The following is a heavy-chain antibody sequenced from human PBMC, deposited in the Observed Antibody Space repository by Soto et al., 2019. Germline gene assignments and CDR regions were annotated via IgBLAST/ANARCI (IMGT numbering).Heavy chain of an antibody. J-gene: IGHJ5*02. CDR2: INPNSGGT. D-gene: IGHD3-22*01. CDR3: ARDGPPLKYYDYPNWFDP. CDR1: GYTFTGYY. V-gene: IGHV1-2*02. Sequence: GAAVKVSCKASGYTFTGYYMHWVRQAPGQGLEWMGWINPNSGGTNYAQKFQGRVTMTRDTSISTAYMELSRLRSDDTAVYYCARDGPPLKYYDYPNWFDPWGQGTLVTVSS.